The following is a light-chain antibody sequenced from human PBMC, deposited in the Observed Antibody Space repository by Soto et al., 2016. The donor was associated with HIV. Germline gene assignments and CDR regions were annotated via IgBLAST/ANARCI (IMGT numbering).Light chain of an antibody. V-gene: IGKV2-28*01. Sequence: DIVMTQSPLSLPVTPGEPASISCRSSQSLLHTNGYTYFDWYLQKPGQSPQLLIYLGSNRASGVPDRFSGSGSGTEFTLKISRVEAEDVGVYYCMQGLQSPTTFGQGRDWTIK. J-gene: IGKJ5*01. CDR1: QSLLHTNGYTY. CDR2: LGS. CDR3: MQGLQSPTT.